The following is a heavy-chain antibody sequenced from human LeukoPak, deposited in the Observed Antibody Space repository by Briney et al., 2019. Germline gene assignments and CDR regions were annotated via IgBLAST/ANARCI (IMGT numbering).Heavy chain of an antibody. D-gene: IGHD3-10*01. Sequence: GGTLRLSCAASGFTFNNYGLSWVRQAPGKGLEWVSAISGSGVTTYYADSVKGRFTISRDNSKNTLYLQMNSLRAEDTAVYYCAKDRPTYGSAWGQGTLVTVSS. J-gene: IGHJ4*02. CDR3: AKDRPTYGSA. CDR1: GFTFNNYG. V-gene: IGHV3-23*01. CDR2: ISGSGVTT.